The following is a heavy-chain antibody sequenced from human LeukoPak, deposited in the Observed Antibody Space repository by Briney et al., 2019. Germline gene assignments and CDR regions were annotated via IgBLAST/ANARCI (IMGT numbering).Heavy chain of an antibody. J-gene: IGHJ4*02. CDR2: INSVSSHI. D-gene: IGHD5-12*01. Sequence: GGSLRLSCAASGFTFSTSAMNWGRQVPGKGLEWVSSINSVSSHIYYAASVRGRFTISRDNARNSVYLQMNSLRGEDTAVYYCARDPERWLRMGYFDYWGQGTLVTVSS. CDR1: GFTFSTSA. V-gene: IGHV3-21*01. CDR3: ARDPERWLRMGYFDY.